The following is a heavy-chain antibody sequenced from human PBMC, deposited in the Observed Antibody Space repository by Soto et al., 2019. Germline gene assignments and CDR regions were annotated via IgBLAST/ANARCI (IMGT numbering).Heavy chain of an antibody. V-gene: IGHV4-59*01. CDR3: ARVPMYYDILTGYSDYYYYGMDV. CDR2: IYYSGST. CDR1: GGSISSYY. J-gene: IGHJ6*02. Sequence: SATLSLTCTVSGGSISSYYWSWIRQPPGKGLEWIGYIYYSGSTNYNPSLKSRVTISVDTSKNQFSLKLSSVTAADTAVYYCARVPMYYDILTGYSDYYYYGMDVWGQGTTVTVS. D-gene: IGHD3-9*01.